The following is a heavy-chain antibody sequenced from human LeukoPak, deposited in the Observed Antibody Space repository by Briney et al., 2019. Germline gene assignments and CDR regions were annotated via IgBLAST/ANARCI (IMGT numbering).Heavy chain of an antibody. CDR3: ARAPAEVYGSGSYYYFGY. J-gene: IGHJ4*02. Sequence: ASVKVSCKASGYTFTGYYMHWVRQAPGQGLEWMGWINPNSGGTNYAQKFQGWVTMTRDTSISTAYMELSRLRSDDTAVYYCARAPAEVYGSGSYYYFGYWGQGTLVTVSS. D-gene: IGHD3-10*01. CDR1: GYTFTGYY. V-gene: IGHV1-2*04. CDR2: INPNSGGT.